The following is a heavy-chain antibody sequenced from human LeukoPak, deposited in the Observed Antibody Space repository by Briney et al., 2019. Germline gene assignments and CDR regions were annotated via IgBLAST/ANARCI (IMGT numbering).Heavy chain of an antibody. CDR2: ITPNADRT. D-gene: IGHD3-22*01. CDR3: ATMRGYYDGSGYWVQ. CDR1: GFTFGSYG. Sequence: GGSLRLSCAASGFTFGSYGMSWVRQAPGKGLEWVSFITPNADRTSYADSVEGRFTISRDNPRNTLYMQMNSLRDEDTALYYCATMRGYYDGSGYWVQWGQGTLVTVSS. J-gene: IGHJ1*01. V-gene: IGHV3-23*01.